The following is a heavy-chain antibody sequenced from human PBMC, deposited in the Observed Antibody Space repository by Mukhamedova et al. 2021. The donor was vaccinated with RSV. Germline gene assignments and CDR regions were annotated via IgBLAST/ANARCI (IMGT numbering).Heavy chain of an antibody. V-gene: IGHV1-46*01. CDR3: AVTQASYCNSNTCYYDYDYY. CDR2: INPSGGST. D-gene: IGHD2-2*01. J-gene: IGHJ6*03. Sequence: YNIHWVRQAPGQGLEWMGVINPSGGSTSYAQKFQGRVTMTGDTSTSTVYMELSSLRSDDTAVYYCAVTQASYCNSNTCYYDYDYY. CDR1: YN.